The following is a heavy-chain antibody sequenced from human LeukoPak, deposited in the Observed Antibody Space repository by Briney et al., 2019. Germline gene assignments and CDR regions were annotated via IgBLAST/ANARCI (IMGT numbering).Heavy chain of an antibody. J-gene: IGHJ4*02. CDR2: VHLSGAS. V-gene: IGHV4/OR15-8*02. CDR1: GGSILSTNW. CDR3: ARESGAFSPFGF. Sequence: SETLSLTCVVSGGSILSTNWWSWVRQPPGKGLEWIGEVHLSGASNYNPSLKSRVSMSIDKSRNHLSLELTSVTAADTAIYYCARESGAFSPFGFWGQGTLVTVSS. D-gene: IGHD1-26*01.